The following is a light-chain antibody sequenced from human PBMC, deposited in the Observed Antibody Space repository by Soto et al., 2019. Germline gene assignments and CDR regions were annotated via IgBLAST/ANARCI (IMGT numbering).Light chain of an antibody. V-gene: IGKV3-20*01. J-gene: IGKJ2*01. CDR1: QSVSSTY. Sequence: EIVLTQSPGTLSLSPGERATLSCRASQSVSSTYLVWYQQKPGQAPRLLIYGASSRATGIPDRFSGSGSGTDFDLTISRLEPEDFAVYYCQQYGTSLYTFGQGTKLEIK. CDR2: GAS. CDR3: QQYGTSLYT.